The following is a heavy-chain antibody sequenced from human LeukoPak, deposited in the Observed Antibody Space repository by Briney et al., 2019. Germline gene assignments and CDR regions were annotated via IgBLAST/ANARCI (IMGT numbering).Heavy chain of an antibody. CDR3: VRTYYYDSSGYYYARGIDH. CDR2: ISSNGGST. J-gene: IGHJ4*02. CDR1: GFTFSSYA. D-gene: IGHD3-22*01. Sequence: GGSLRLSCSASGFTFSSYAIHWVRQAPGKGLEYVSAISSNGGSTYYADSVKGRFTISRDNSKNTLYLQMSSLRVEDTAVYYCVRTYYYDSSGYYYARGIDHWGQGTLVTVSS. V-gene: IGHV3-64D*06.